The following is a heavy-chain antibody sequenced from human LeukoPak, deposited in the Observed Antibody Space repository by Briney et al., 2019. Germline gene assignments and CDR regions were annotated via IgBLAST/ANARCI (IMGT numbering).Heavy chain of an antibody. D-gene: IGHD6-19*01. Sequence: PSETLSLTCTVSGGSISSSSYYWGWIRQPPGKGLEWIGSIYYSGSTYYNPSLKSRVTISVDTSKNQFSLKLSSVTAADTAVYYCATSSVAGLYYYYYYGMDVWGQGTTVTVSS. CDR1: GGSISSSSYY. J-gene: IGHJ6*02. V-gene: IGHV4-39*07. CDR3: ATSSVAGLYYYYYYGMDV. CDR2: IYYSGST.